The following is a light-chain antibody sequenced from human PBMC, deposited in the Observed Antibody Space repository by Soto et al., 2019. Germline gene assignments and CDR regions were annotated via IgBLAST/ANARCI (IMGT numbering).Light chain of an antibody. CDR3: QQYADWPLT. CDR2: KTS. CDR1: QSIGTN. J-gene: IGKJ4*01. Sequence: EVVMTQSPATVSVSPGERTSLSCRASQSIGTNLGWYQQKPCQAPRLLFIKTSIRPAGVPARFSGSGSGTEFTLTISSLQSEDIAVYYSQQYADWPLTFGGGAKLDI. V-gene: IGKV3D-15*01.